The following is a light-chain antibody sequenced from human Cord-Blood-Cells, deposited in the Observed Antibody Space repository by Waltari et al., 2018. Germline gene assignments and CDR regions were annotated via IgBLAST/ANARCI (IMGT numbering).Light chain of an antibody. CDR3: QQRSNWWT. Sequence: EIVLTQSPATLSLSPGERAHLSCGASQSVSSSLAWYQQKPGQAPRLLIYDASNRATGIPARFSGSGSGTDFTLTISSLEPEDFAVYYCQQRSNWWTFGQGTKVEIK. CDR1: QSVSSS. V-gene: IGKV3-11*01. CDR2: DAS. J-gene: IGKJ1*01.